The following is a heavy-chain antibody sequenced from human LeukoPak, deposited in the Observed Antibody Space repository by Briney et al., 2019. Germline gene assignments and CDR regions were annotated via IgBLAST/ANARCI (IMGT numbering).Heavy chain of an antibody. CDR1: GYTFTGYY. CDR3: VRKGGEYGDYDY. V-gene: IGHV1-2*02. Sequence: ASVKVSCKASGYTFTGYYMHWVRQAPGQGLEWMGWILPSSGGPYYAQKFQGRITMTRDTSISTAYMELSRLTSDDTAVYYCVRKGGEYGDYDYWGQGTLVTVSS. CDR2: ILPSSGGP. D-gene: IGHD4-17*01. J-gene: IGHJ4*02.